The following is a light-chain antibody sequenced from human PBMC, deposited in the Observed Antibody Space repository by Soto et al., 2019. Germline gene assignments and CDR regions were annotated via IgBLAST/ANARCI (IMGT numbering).Light chain of an antibody. V-gene: IGKV1-33*01. CDR1: QEIYNY. CDR2: DAS. CDR3: QQYETLPLT. J-gene: IGKJ4*01. Sequence: DIQMTQSPSSLSASVGDRVTITCQASQEIYNYLNWYQQKPGKAPKLLIYDASSLKIGVPSRFSGSGSGTYFIFTISSLQPEDFATYYCQQYETLPLTFGGGTKLEIK.